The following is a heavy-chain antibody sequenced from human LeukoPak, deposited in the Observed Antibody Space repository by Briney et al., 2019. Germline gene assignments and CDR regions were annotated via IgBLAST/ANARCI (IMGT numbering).Heavy chain of an antibody. D-gene: IGHD2-15*01. CDR1: GFTFSDFY. Sequence: PGGSLRLSCAASGFTFSDFYMSWLRQTPGKGLESVSYISGSSENTNYADSVKGRFTISRDNAKNSLYLQMNSLGAEDTAVYYCTRHPAEGDYWGQGTLVTVSS. CDR2: ISGSSENT. CDR3: TRHPAEGDY. J-gene: IGHJ4*02. V-gene: IGHV3-11*03.